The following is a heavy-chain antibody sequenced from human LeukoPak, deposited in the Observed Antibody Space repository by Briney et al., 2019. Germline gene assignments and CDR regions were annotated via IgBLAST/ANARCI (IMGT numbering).Heavy chain of an antibody. CDR1: GGSFSGYY. Sequence: SETLSLTCAVYGGSFSGYYWSWIRQPPGKGLEWIGEINHSGSTNYNPSLKSRVTISVDTSKNQFSLKLSSVTAADTAVYYCTTRWGFTSSPDPDTFDYWGQGTLVTVSS. CDR2: INHSGST. D-gene: IGHD3-16*01. J-gene: IGHJ4*02. CDR3: TTRWGFTSSPDPDTFDY. V-gene: IGHV4-34*03.